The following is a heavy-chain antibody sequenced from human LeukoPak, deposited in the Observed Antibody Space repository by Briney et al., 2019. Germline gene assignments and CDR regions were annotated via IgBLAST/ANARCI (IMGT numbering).Heavy chain of an antibody. V-gene: IGHV3-7*01. J-gene: IGHJ4*02. CDR3: ARDLYEVTEPLVDY. CDR2: IKQDGSEK. D-gene: IGHD2-21*02. Sequence: PGGSLRLSCAASGFTFSSYWMSWVRQAPGKGLEWVANIKQDGSEKYYVDSVKGRFTISRDNAKNSLFLQMSSLRAEDTAVYYCARDLYEVTEPLVDYWGQGTLVTVSS. CDR1: GFTFSSYW.